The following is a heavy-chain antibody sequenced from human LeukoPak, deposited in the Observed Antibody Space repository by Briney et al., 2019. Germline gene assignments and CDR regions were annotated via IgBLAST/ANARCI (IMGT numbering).Heavy chain of an antibody. D-gene: IGHD3-10*01. Sequence: ASVKVSCKASGYTFTGYYMHWVRQAPGQGLEWMGWINPNSGGTNFAQKFQGRVTMTRDTSISTAYMELSWLRSDDTAVYYCARPRYGSGSYYNVDAFDIWGQGTMVTVSS. CDR3: ARPRYGSGSYYNVDAFDI. J-gene: IGHJ3*02. CDR1: GYTFTGYY. CDR2: INPNSGGT. V-gene: IGHV1-2*02.